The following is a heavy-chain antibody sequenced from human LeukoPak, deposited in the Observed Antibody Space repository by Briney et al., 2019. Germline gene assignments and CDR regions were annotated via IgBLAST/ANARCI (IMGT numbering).Heavy chain of an antibody. V-gene: IGHV4-39*01. CDR2: IYYSGST. Sequence: KPSETLSLTCTVSGGSISSSSYYWGWIRQPPGKGLGWIGSIYYSGSTYYNPSLKSRVTISVDTSKNQFSLKLSSVTAADTAVYYCARMPSITRGYFDYWGQGTLVTVSS. D-gene: IGHD3-10*01. CDR1: GGSISSSSYY. J-gene: IGHJ4*02. CDR3: ARMPSITRGYFDY.